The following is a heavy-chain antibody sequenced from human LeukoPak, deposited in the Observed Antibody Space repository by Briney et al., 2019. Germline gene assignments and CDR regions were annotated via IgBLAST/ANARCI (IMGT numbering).Heavy chain of an antibody. Sequence: GESLKISCKGSGYSFTSYWIGWVRQMSGKGLEWMGIIYPGDSDTRYSPSFQGEVTISADKSISTAYLQWSSLKASDTAMYYCARPGQLGEYTPYYFDYWGQGVLVTVSS. V-gene: IGHV5-51*01. D-gene: IGHD3-16*01. J-gene: IGHJ4*02. CDR1: GYSFTSYW. CDR2: IYPGDSDT. CDR3: ARPGQLGEYTPYYFDY.